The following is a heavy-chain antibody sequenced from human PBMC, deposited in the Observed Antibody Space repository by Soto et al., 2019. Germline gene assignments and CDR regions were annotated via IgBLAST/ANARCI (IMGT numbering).Heavy chain of an antibody. CDR1: GGSVSSGSYY. CDR2: IYYSGST. V-gene: IGHV4-61*01. Sequence: SETLSLTCTVSGGSVSSGSYYWSWIRQPPGKGLEWIGYIYYSGSTNYNPSLKSRVTISVDTSKNQFPLKLSSVTAADTAVYYCARDMKVMGNMWGTNWFDPWGQGTLVTVSS. CDR3: ARDMKVMGNMWGTNWFDP. J-gene: IGHJ5*02. D-gene: IGHD3-16*01.